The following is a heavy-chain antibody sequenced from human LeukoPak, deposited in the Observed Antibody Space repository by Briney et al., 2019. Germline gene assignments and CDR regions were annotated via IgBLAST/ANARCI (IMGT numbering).Heavy chain of an antibody. V-gene: IGHV3-33*01. D-gene: IGHD5-18*01. J-gene: IGHJ4*02. Sequence: GGSLRLSCAASGFTFSSYGMHWVRQAPGKGLEWVAVIWYDGSNKYYADSVKGRFTISRDSSKNTLYLQMNSLRAEDTAVYYCARGNGYSYGYLDYWGQGTLVTVSS. CDR3: ARGNGYSYGYLDY. CDR2: IWYDGSNK. CDR1: GFTFSSYG.